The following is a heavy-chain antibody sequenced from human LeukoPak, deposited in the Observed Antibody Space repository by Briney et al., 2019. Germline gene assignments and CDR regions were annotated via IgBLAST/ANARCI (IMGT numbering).Heavy chain of an antibody. CDR1: GFSLSTSGMC. CDR2: IDWDDDK. Sequence: SGPALVKPTQTLTLTCTFSGFSLSTSGMCVSWIRQPPGKALEWLARIDWDDDKNYSTSLKSRLTISKDTSKNQVVLTMTNMDPVDTATYFCARHDIVATAFDYWGQGILVTVSS. J-gene: IGHJ4*02. CDR3: ARHDIVATAFDY. D-gene: IGHD5-12*01. V-gene: IGHV2-70*11.